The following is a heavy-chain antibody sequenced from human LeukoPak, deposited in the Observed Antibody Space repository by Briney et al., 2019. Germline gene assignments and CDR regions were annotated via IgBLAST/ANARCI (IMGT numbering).Heavy chain of an antibody. CDR1: GYSFTSYW. D-gene: IGHD6-19*01. CDR3: ATYSSGWYYSFDI. J-gene: IGHJ3*02. CDR2: IWPSDSDT. V-gene: IGHV5-51*01. Sequence: GESLKISCQGSGYSFTSYWIGWVRQMPGKGLEWMGIIWPSDSDTRYSPSFRGQVTISADKSISTAYLQWSSLKASDTAMYYCATYSSGWYYSFDIWGQGTMVTVSS.